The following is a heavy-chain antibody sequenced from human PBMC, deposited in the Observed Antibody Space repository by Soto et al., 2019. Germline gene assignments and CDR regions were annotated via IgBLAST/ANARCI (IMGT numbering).Heavy chain of an antibody. CDR3: AKGGRQWLVSSDFNF. D-gene: IGHD6-19*01. J-gene: IGHJ4*02. CDR1: GFTFSDYA. V-gene: IGHV3-30*18. CDR2: VSHDGRNT. Sequence: VQLVESGGGVVQPGRSLRLSCAASGFTFSDYAMHWVRQAPGKGLEWVAVVSHDGRNTHYADSVKGRFTISRDSSKNTVSLAMTGLRAEDTAVCYCAKGGRQWLVSSDFNFWGQGALVTVSS.